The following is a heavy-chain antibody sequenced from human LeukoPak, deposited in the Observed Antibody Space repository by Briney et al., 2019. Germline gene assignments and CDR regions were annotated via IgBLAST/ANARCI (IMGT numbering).Heavy chain of an antibody. CDR1: GGSISGGIYY. Sequence: SETLSLTCTVSGGSISGGIYYWIWIPHHPGKGLEWIVYIYYSMSTYNTPYNKSRVTISVDTSKNQSPLKLSSVTAADTAVYYCARGGRRYHYDGFGLFDYWGQGTLVTVSS. CDR2: IYYSMST. D-gene: IGHD3-22*01. V-gene: IGHV4-31*03. J-gene: IGHJ4*02. CDR3: ARGGRRYHYDGFGLFDY.